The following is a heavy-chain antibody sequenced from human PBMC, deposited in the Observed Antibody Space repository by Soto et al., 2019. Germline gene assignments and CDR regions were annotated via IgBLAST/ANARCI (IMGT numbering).Heavy chain of an antibody. CDR3: GCRVEDISYDYYGMDV. CDR2: IHHREST. CDR1: GGSVRSNNW. V-gene: IGHV4-4*02. D-gene: IGHD2-15*01. Sequence: QVQLQESGPGLVKPSGTLSLTCAVSGGSVRSNNWWFWVRQPPGKGLEWIGEIHHRESTNLNPSLKRRVTISVDRSKNEFSLKVKSVTAADTAVYYCGCRVEDISYDYYGMDVWGQGTTVTVSS. J-gene: IGHJ6*02.